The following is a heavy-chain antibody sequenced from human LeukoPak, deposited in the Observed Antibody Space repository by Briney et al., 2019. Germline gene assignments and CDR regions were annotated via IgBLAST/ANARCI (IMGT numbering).Heavy chain of an antibody. D-gene: IGHD2-2*01. CDR1: GYSISSGYY. Sequence: SETLSLACTVSGYSISSGYYWGWIRQPPGQGLEWIGIIYHSGSTYYNPSLKSRVTISVDTSKNQFSLKLSSVTAADTAVYYCARVDIVVVPAAMGFDPWGQGTLVTVSS. CDR2: IYHSGST. CDR3: ARVDIVVVPAAMGFDP. J-gene: IGHJ5*02. V-gene: IGHV4-38-2*02.